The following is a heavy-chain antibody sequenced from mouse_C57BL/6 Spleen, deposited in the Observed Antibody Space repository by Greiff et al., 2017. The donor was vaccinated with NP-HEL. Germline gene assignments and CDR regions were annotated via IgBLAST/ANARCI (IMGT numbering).Heavy chain of an antibody. CDR3: ARSVIYYDYDDYAMDY. J-gene: IGHJ4*01. CDR2: IYPRSGNT. V-gene: IGHV1-81*01. D-gene: IGHD2-4*01. Sequence: VQLQQSGAELARPGASVKLSCKASGYTFTSYGISWVKQRTGQGLEWIGEIYPRSGNTYYNEKFKGKATLTADKSSSTAYMELRSLTSEDSAVYFCARSVIYYDYDDYAMDYWGQGTSVTVSS. CDR1: GYTFTSYG.